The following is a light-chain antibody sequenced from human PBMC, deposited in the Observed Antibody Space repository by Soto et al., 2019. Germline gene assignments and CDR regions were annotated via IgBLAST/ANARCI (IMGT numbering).Light chain of an antibody. V-gene: IGKV3-15*01. CDR2: GAS. CDR1: QSVSTS. Sequence: EVVLTQSPGTLSLSPGERATLSCRASQSVSTSFLAWYQQKPGQAPRLLIYGASTRATGIPARFSGSGSGTEFTLTISSLQSEDFAVYYCQQYNNWPQTFGGGTKVDIK. J-gene: IGKJ4*01. CDR3: QQYNNWPQT.